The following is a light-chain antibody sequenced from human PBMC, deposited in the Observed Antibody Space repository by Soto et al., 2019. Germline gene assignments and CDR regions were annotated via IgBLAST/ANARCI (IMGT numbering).Light chain of an antibody. V-gene: IGKV1-39*01. Sequence: DIQMTQSPSSLSASIGDKLTISCRANQSITHFLNWYQKKPGEVPKLLIYAASRLQSGVPSRFSGSGSGTDFALTTNSLQPEDFATYYCQQSYTTPRLSFGGGTRVDLK. CDR1: QSITHF. CDR3: QQSYTTPRLS. CDR2: AAS. J-gene: IGKJ4*01.